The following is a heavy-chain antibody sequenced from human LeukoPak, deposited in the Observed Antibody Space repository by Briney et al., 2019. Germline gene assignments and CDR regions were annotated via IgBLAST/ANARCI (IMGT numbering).Heavy chain of an antibody. J-gene: IGHJ4*02. CDR3: ARDVPDYYDSSGYYYSFDY. D-gene: IGHD3-22*01. Sequence: GGSLRLSCAASGFTFSSYWMSWVRQAPGKGLEWVANIKQDGSEKYYVDSVKGRFTISRDNAKNSLYLQMNGLRAEDTAVYYCARDVPDYYDSSGYYYSFDYWGQGTLVTVSS. CDR1: GFTFSSYW. V-gene: IGHV3-7*01. CDR2: IKQDGSEK.